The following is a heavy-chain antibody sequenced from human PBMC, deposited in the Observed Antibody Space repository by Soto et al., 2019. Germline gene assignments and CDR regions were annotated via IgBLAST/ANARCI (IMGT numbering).Heavy chain of an antibody. CDR3: AIPKGYHSNSSGYYYHAFDI. CDR1: GGTFSTYA. CDR2: IIHIFGTP. D-gene: IGHD3-22*01. V-gene: IGHV1-69*01. Sequence: QVHLVQSGAEVMKPGSSVKVSCKSSGGTFSTYAFSWVRQAPGHGLEWMGGIIHIFGTPNYEHHDAQVVQGRVTISADESTSTVYMDLRSLRSEDTAHYYCAIPKGYHSNSSGYYYHAFDIWGKGTMVTFPS. J-gene: IGHJ3*02.